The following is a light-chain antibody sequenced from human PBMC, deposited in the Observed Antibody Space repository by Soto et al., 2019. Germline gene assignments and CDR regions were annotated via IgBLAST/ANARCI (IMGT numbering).Light chain of an antibody. V-gene: IGKV1-5*01. Sequence: DIQMTQSPSSLSASVGDRVSITCRASQSISTHLSWYQQKPGKAPKLLIYDASSLESGVPSRFSGSGSGTEFTLTISSLQPDDFATYYCQQYNSWTFGQAAKVDI. CDR1: QSISTH. CDR2: DAS. J-gene: IGKJ1*01. CDR3: QQYNSWT.